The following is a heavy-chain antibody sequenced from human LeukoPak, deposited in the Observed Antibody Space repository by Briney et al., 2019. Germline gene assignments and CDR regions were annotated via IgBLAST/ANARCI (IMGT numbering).Heavy chain of an antibody. J-gene: IGHJ4*02. CDR3: PRGVGGSGLPGDY. CDR1: GFTFSRFW. V-gene: IGHV3-7*02. D-gene: IGHD6-19*01. Sequence: QPGGSLRLSCAASGFTFSRFWMSWVRQAPGKGLEWVANIKQDGSEKYYVDSVKGRFTISRDNAKNSLYLQMNSLRAEDTAVYYCPRGVGGSGLPGDYWGQGTLVTVSS. CDR2: IKQDGSEK.